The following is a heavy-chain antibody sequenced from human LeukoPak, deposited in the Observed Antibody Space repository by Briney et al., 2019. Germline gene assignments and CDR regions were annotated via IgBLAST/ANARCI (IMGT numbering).Heavy chain of an antibody. CDR3: AREGGHYDRSGYYYSTYDYDY. CDR1: GYTFTGYY. D-gene: IGHD3-22*01. J-gene: IGHJ4*02. V-gene: IGHV1-2*06. Sequence: ASVKVSCKASGYTFTGYYMHWVRQAPGQGLEWVGRINPNSGGTNYAQKFQGRVTMTRDTSSNTAYMELSRLTSDDTAVYYCAREGGHYDRSGYYYSTYDYDYWGQGSLVTVSS. CDR2: INPNSGGT.